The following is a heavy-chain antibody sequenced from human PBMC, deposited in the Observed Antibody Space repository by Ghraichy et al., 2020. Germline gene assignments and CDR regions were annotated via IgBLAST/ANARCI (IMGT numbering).Heavy chain of an antibody. CDR1: GGSFSGYY. J-gene: IGHJ6*02. Sequence: SETLSLTCAVYGGSFSGYYWSWIRQPPGKGLEWIGEINHSGSTNYNPSLKSRVTISVDTSKNQFSLKLSSVTAADTAVYYCARVSVRGPWRGGSYYRGALDVWGQGTTVTVSS. V-gene: IGHV4-34*01. CDR2: INHSGST. D-gene: IGHD1-26*01. CDR3: ARVSVRGPWRGGSYYRGALDV.